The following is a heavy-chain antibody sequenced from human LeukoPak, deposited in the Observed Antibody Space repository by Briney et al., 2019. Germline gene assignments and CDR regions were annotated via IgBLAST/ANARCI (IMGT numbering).Heavy chain of an antibody. CDR3: ARGGYYYDSSGYYPFDY. CDR2: IWYDGSNK. D-gene: IGHD3-22*01. J-gene: IGHJ4*02. CDR1: GFTFSSYG. V-gene: IGHV3-33*08. Sequence: TGGSLRLSCAASGFTFSSYGMHWVRQAPGKGLEWVAVIWYDGSNKYYADSVKGRFTISRDNSKNTLYLQMNSLRAEDTAVYYCARGGYYYDSSGYYPFDYWGQGTLVTVSS.